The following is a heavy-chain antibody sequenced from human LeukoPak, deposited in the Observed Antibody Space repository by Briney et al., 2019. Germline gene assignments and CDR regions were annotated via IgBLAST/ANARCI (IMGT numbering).Heavy chain of an antibody. CDR2: IHSSGST. D-gene: IGHD1-26*01. CDR3: ARDIREVGDSHYFDY. J-gene: IGHJ4*02. V-gene: IGHV4-59*01. Sequence: SETLSLTCTVSGFSITTYYWSWIRQSPGNGLEWIGLIHSSGSTTYNPSLKSRVTISVDTSKNQFSLLLSSVTAADTAVYYCARDIREVGDSHYFDYWGQGTLVTVTS. CDR1: GFSITTYY.